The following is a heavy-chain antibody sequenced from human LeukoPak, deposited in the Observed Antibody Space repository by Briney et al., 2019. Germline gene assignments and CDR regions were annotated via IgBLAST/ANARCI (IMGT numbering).Heavy chain of an antibody. CDR1: GFTFSSYA. V-gene: IGHV3-30-3*01. Sequence: GRSLRLSCAASGFTFSSYAMHWVRQAPGKGLEWVAVISYDGSNKYYADSVKGRFTISRDNSKNTLYLQMNSLRAEDTAVYYCEREGVVVTASFDYWGQGTLVTVSS. CDR2: ISYDGSNK. CDR3: EREGVVVTASFDY. D-gene: IGHD2-21*02. J-gene: IGHJ4*02.